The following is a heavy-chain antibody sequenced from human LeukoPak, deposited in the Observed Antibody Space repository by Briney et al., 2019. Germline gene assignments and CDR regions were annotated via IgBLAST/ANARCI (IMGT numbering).Heavy chain of an antibody. D-gene: IGHD1-26*01. Sequence: GGSLRLSCAASGFTVSSNYMSWVRQAPGKGLEWVSVIYSGGSTYYADSVKGRFTISRDNSKNTLYLQMNSLRAEDTAVYYCARGRSGSYSFDYWGQGTLVTVSS. CDR2: IYSGGST. V-gene: IGHV3-53*01. CDR1: GFTVSSNY. J-gene: IGHJ4*02. CDR3: ARGRSGSYSFDY.